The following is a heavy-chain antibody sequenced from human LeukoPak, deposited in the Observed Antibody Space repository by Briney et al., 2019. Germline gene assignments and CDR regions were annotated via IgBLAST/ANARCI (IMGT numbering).Heavy chain of an antibody. V-gene: IGHV5-51*01. CDR3: ASARIAAPGLGVAFDI. J-gene: IGHJ3*02. Sequence: GESLKISCKGSGYSFTSYWIGWVRQMPGKGLEWMGIIYPGDSDTRYSPSFQGQVTISADKSISTAYLQWSSLKASDTAMYYCASARIAAPGLGVAFDIWGQGTMVTVSS. D-gene: IGHD6-13*01. CDR1: GYSFTSYW. CDR2: IYPGDSDT.